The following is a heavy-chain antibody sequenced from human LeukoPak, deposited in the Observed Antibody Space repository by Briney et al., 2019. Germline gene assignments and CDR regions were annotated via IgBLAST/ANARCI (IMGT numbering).Heavy chain of an antibody. V-gene: IGHV4-39*07. CDR3: ARGRIGGPKAPFDY. Sequence: PSETLSLTCTFSGGSISDSSYYWDWIRQPPGKGLGWIGNIYYSGITNYNPSLKSRVTASVDTSKNQFSLKLSSVTAADTALYYCARGRIGGPKAPFDYWGQGTLVTVSS. J-gene: IGHJ4*02. D-gene: IGHD3-16*01. CDR2: IYYSGIT. CDR1: GGSISDSSYY.